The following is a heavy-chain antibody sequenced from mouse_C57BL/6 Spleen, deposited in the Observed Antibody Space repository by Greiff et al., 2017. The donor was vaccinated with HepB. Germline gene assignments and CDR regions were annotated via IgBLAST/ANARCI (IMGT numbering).Heavy chain of an antibody. CDR3: ARYGDGYFDY. J-gene: IGHJ2*01. CDR1: GYTFTSYW. Sequence: QVQLKESGAELVKPGASVKMSCKASGYTFTSYWITWVKPRPGQGLEWIGDIYPGSGSTNYNEKFKSKATLTVDTSSSTAYMQLSSLTSEDSAVYYCARYGDGYFDYWGQGTTLTVSS. V-gene: IGHV1-55*01. D-gene: IGHD1-1*01. CDR2: IYPGSGST.